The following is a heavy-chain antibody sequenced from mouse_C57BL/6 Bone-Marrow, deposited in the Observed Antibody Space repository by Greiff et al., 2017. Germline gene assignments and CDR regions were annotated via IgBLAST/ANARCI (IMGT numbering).Heavy chain of an antibody. CDR2: IDPSDSYT. D-gene: IGHD2-9*01. Sequence: VQLQQPGAELVMPGASVKLSCKASGYTFTSYWMHWVKQRPGQGLEWIGEIDPSDSYTNYNQKFKGNSTLTVDKSSSTAYMQLSSLTSEDSAVYYCAREPTYYGYDGGYFDVWGTGTTVTVSS. CDR1: GYTFTSYW. V-gene: IGHV1-69*01. CDR3: AREPTYYGYDGGYFDV. J-gene: IGHJ1*03.